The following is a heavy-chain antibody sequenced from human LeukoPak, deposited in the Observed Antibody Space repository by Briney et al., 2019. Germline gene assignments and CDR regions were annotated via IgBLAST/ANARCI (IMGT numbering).Heavy chain of an antibody. J-gene: IGHJ4*02. D-gene: IGHD4-11*01. V-gene: IGHV1-69*05. CDR2: IIPIFGTA. CDR1: EYTFTSYD. CDR3: ARWADYSNYYFDY. Sequence: SVKVSCKASEYTFTSYDINWVRQATGQGLEWMGGIIPIFGTANYAQKFQGRVTITTDESTSTAYMELSSLRSEDTAVYYCARWADYSNYYFDYWGQGTLVTVSS.